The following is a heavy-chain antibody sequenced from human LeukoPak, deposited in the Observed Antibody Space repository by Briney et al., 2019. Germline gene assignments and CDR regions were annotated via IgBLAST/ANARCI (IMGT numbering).Heavy chain of an antibody. D-gene: IGHD2-2*01. J-gene: IGHJ5*02. CDR3: VSDRCSYCGSTNCYGCGWFDP. CDR1: GFTFSNYW. V-gene: IGHV3-7*01. CDR2: IKQDGSET. Sequence: SGGSLRLSCVVSGFTFSNYWMTWVRPAPGKGLEWVASIKQDGSETYYVDSVEGRFTISRDNTKNSVYPQMDGLRAEDTAVYFCVSDRCSYCGSTNCYGCGWFDPWGQGTLVTVSS.